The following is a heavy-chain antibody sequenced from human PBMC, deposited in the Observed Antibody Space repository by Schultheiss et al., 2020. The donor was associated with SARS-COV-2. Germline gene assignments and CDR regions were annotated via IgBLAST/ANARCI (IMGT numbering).Heavy chain of an antibody. CDR1: GFSVSSDY. V-gene: IGHV3-66*01. CDR3: ATWRGGHSYLDH. D-gene: IGHD3-3*01. J-gene: IGHJ4*02. CDR2: ICCGDKT. Sequence: GGSLRLSCAASGFSVSSDYMSWVRQAPGKGLEWVSFICCGDKTEYADSVKGRFIISRDNSKNTLYLQINSLRAEDTAVYYCATWRGGHSYLDHWGQGTQVTVSS.